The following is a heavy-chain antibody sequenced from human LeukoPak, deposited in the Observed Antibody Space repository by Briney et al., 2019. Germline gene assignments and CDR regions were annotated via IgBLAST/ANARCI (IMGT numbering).Heavy chain of an antibody. CDR1: GNSFTGYY. V-gene: IGHV1-2*02. J-gene: IGHJ4*02. CDR3: ANQEGIGAPGAWFDN. Sequence: ASVKVSCKASGNSFTGYYVHWVRQAPGQGLEWMGWMSPDSDGTNFAQNFQGRVSTTRNTSIRTVYLELRSLRADDTAVYYCANQEGIGAPGAWFDNWGQGTLVTVSS. CDR2: MSPDSDGT. D-gene: IGHD1-26*01.